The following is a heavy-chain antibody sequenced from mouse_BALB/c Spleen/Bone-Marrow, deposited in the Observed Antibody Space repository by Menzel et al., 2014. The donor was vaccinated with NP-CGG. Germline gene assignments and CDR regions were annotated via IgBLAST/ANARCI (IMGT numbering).Heavy chain of an antibody. CDR3: ARDCGSSYYAMDY. CDR1: GFSLTSYG. D-gene: IGHD1-1*01. V-gene: IGHV2-9*02. J-gene: IGHJ4*01. CDR2: IWAGGGT. Sequence: QVQLQQSGPGLVAPSQSLSITCTVSGFSLTSYGVHWVRQPLGKGLEWLGVIWAGGGTNYSSALMSRLSISKDNSKSQVFLKMNSLQTDDTAMYYCARDCGSSYYAMDYWGQGTSVTVSS.